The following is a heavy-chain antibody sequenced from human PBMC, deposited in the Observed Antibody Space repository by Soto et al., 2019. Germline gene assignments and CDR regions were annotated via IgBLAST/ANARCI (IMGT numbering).Heavy chain of an antibody. D-gene: IGHD2-21*02. Sequence: QVQLVQSGAEVKKPGASVKVSCKASGYTFTSYYMHWVRQAPGQGLEWMGIINPSGGSTSYAQKFQGRVTMTRDTSTSTVYMEMISLRSEDTAVYYCERRRGADSSLDYWGQGTLVTVSS. V-gene: IGHV1-46*01. CDR3: ERRRGADSSLDY. J-gene: IGHJ4*02. CDR2: INPSGGST. CDR1: GYTFTSYY.